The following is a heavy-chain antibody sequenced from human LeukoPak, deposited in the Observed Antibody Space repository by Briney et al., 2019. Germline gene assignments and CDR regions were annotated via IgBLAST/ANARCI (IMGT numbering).Heavy chain of an antibody. V-gene: IGHV1-2*02. CDR1: GYVFTDYY. D-gene: IGHD6-19*01. J-gene: IGHJ4*02. Sequence: ASVKVSCKASGYVFTDYYIHWVRQAPGQGLEWMGWINPYSGGTNYAQKFRGRVTMTRDTSISTAYVDLSRLTSDDTAVYYCARDLGIAVAAYFDYWGQGTLVTVSS. CDR2: INPYSGGT. CDR3: ARDLGIAVAAYFDY.